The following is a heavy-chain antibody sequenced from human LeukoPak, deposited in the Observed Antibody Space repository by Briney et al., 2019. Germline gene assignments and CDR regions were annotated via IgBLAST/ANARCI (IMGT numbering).Heavy chain of an antibody. D-gene: IGHD6-19*01. CDR2: ISSSSSYI. J-gene: IGHJ4*02. CDR1: GFTLSSYS. Sequence: PGGSLRLSCAASGFTLSSYSMNWVRQAPGKGLEWVSSISSSSSYIYYTDSVKGRFTISRDNAKNSLYLQMNSLRAEDTAVYYCAKAYPYSSGWYYWGQGTLVTVSS. CDR3: AKAYPYSSGWYY. V-gene: IGHV3-21*01.